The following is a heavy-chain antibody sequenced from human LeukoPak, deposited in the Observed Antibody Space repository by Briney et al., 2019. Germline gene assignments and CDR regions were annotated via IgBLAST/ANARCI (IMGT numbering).Heavy chain of an antibody. D-gene: IGHD1-1*01. Sequence: GGSLRLSCAASGFTFSSYAMSWVRQAPGKGLEWVSQISESGGNIDYADSVKGRFSISRDNSENALHLQMSRLRVGDTAVYFCAKANVMRGTTWTYYYIDVWGKGTTVTVSS. CDR1: GFTFSSYA. CDR2: ISESGGNI. CDR3: AKANVMRGTTWTYYYIDV. V-gene: IGHV3-23*01. J-gene: IGHJ6*03.